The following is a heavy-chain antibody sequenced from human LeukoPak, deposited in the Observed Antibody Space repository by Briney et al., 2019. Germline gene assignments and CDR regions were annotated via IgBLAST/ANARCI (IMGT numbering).Heavy chain of an antibody. V-gene: IGHV1-24*01. CDR3: TTPYIFTGSFDY. CDR2: SNPEDGEM. J-gene: IGHJ4*02. D-gene: IGHD1-14*01. Sequence: ASVKVSCKVSGYSLTEFCIHWVRQAPGKGLEWMGGSNPEDGEMIYAQRFQGRVIMTEDTSTETAYMELSSLRFEDTAVYYCTTPYIFTGSFDYWGQGSLVTVSS. CDR1: GYSLTEFC.